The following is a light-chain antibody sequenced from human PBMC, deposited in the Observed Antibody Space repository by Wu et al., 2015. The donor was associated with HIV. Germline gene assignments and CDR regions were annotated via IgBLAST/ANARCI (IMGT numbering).Light chain of an antibody. CDR2: ATS. J-gene: IGKJ2*04. Sequence: DIQMTQSPSSLSASVGDRVTITCRASQGISKSLAWYQQKPGKAPKLLLYATSRLESGVPSRFSGSGSVTDYTLTISSLQPEDFVTYYCQQYYTTPQGSFGQGTNLEIK. CDR1: QGISKS. V-gene: IGKV1-NL1*01. CDR3: QQYYTTPQGS.